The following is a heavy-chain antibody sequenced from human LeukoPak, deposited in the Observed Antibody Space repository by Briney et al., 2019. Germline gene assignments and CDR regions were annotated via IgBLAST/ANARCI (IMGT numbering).Heavy chain of an antibody. CDR1: GFTFSSYA. D-gene: IGHD3-9*01. Sequence: GGSLRLSCAASGFTFSSYAMHWVRQAPGKGLDWVAVISYDGSNKYYADSVKGRFTISRDNSKNTLYLQMNSLRAEDTAVYYCARDQLRYFDWSEIDYWGQGTLVTVSS. CDR2: ISYDGSNK. CDR3: ARDQLRYFDWSEIDY. J-gene: IGHJ4*02. V-gene: IGHV3-30*04.